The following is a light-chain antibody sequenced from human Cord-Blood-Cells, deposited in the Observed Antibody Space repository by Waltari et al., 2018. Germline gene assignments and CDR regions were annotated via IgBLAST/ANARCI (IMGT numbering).Light chain of an antibody. J-gene: IGLJ1*01. V-gene: IGLV2-11*01. CDR1: SSDVGGYNY. Sequence: QSALTQPRSVSGSPGQSVTISCTGTSSDVGGYNYVSWYQQHTGKAHKLMIYDVSKRPSGVPDRFSGSKSGNTASLTISGLQAEDEADYYCCSYAGSYTYVFGTGTKVTVL. CDR3: CSYAGSYTYV. CDR2: DVS.